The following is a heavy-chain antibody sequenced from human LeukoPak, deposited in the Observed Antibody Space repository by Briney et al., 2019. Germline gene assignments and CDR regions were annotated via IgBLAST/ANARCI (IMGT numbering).Heavy chain of an antibody. CDR3: ARAEAIDY. J-gene: IGHJ4*02. V-gene: IGHV1-2*02. CDR2: INPNSGGT. Sequence: ASVKVSCKASGYTFTAYYIHWVRQAPGQGLEWMGWINPNSGGTKYAQKFQGRVTMTRDTSISTAYMELISLRSDDTAVYYCARAEAIDYWGQGTLVTVSS. CDR1: GYTFTAYY. D-gene: IGHD5-12*01.